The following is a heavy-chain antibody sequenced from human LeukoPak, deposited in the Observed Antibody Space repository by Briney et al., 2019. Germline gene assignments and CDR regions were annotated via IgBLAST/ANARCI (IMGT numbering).Heavy chain of an antibody. Sequence: PGGSLRLSCAASGFTFSSYWMSWVRQAPGKRLEWVANIKQDGSERYYVDSVKGRFTISRDNAKNSLYLQMNSLRAEDKAVYYCARSRSAMVILYYYYYMDVWGKGTTVTVSS. J-gene: IGHJ6*03. D-gene: IGHD5-18*01. CDR1: GFTFSSYW. CDR3: ARSRSAMVILYYYYYMDV. CDR2: IKQDGSER. V-gene: IGHV3-7*01.